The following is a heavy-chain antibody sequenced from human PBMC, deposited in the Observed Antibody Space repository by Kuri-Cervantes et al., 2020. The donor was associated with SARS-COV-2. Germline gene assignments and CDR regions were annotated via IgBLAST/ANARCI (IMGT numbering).Heavy chain of an antibody. Sequence: GGSLRLSCTGSGFTFSSYSMNWVRQAPGKGLEWVSSISSSSYIYYADSVKGRFTISRDNAKNSLYLQMNSLRAEDTAVYYCARDSLDWFIPLDYWGQGTLVTDSS. CDR2: ISSSSYI. J-gene: IGHJ4*02. V-gene: IGHV3-21*01. CDR1: GFTFSSYS. CDR3: ARDSLDWFIPLDY. D-gene: IGHD3-9*01.